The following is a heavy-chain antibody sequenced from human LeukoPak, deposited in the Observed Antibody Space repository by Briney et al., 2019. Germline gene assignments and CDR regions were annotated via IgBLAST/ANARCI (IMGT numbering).Heavy chain of an antibody. CDR2: IYYSGST. Sequence: PSETLSLTCTVSGGSISSSSYYWGWIRQPPGKGLEWIGSIYYSGSTYYNPSLKSRVTISVDTSKNQFSLKLSSVTAADTAVYYCARGKEGYGDYGAFDIWGQGTMVTVSS. J-gene: IGHJ3*02. CDR3: ARGKEGYGDYGAFDI. CDR1: GGSISSSSYY. V-gene: IGHV4-39*07. D-gene: IGHD4-17*01.